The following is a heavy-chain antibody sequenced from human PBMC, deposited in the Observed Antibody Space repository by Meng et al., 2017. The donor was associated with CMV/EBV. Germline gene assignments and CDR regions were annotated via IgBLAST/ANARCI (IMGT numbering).Heavy chain of an antibody. CDR3: ARAPIRERVIGDAFDI. CDR2: ISSSSSYI. Sequence: GESLKISCAASGFTFSSYSMNWVRQAPGKGLEWVSSISSSSSYIYYADSVKGRFTISRDNAKNSLYLQMNSLRAEDTAVYYCARAPIRERVIGDAFDIWGQGTMVTVSS. CDR1: GFTFSSYS. J-gene: IGHJ3*02. V-gene: IGHV3-21*01. D-gene: IGHD2-21*01.